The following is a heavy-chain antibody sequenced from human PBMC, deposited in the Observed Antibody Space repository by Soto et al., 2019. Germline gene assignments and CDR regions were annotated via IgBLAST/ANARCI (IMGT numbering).Heavy chain of an antibody. V-gene: IGHV3-23*01. CDR1: GFTFSSYA. J-gene: IGHJ6*03. CDR2: ISGSGGIT. Sequence: EVQLLDSGGGLVQPGGSLRLSCATSGFTFSSYAMAWVRQAPGKGLEWVSAISGSGGITYHAASVKGRFSISGDNSRKMLYLQMNSLGAEDTAVYYCARAAHYDFWSGYYYMDVWGIGTTVTVSS. CDR3: ARAAHYDFWSGYYYMDV. D-gene: IGHD3-3*01.